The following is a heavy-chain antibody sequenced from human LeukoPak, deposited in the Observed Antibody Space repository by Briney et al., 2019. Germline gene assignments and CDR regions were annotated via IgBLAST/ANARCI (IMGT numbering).Heavy chain of an antibody. CDR1: GFTFSSYG. D-gene: IGHD3-10*01. V-gene: IGHV3-30*18. J-gene: IGHJ4*02. CDR3: AKEAPMVRGVGFDY. Sequence: GGSLRLSCAASGFTFSSYGMHWVRQAPGKGVEWVAVISYDGTNKYYADSVKGRFTISRDNSRNTLYLQMNSLRPEDTAVYYCAKEAPMVRGVGFDYWDQGTLVTVSS. CDR2: ISYDGTNK.